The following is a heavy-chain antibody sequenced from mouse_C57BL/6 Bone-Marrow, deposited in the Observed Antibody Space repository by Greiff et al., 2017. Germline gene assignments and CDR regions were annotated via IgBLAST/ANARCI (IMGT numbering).Heavy chain of an antibody. CDR1: GYTFTSYW. Sequence: VQLQQPGAELVRPGSSVKLSCKASGYTFTSYWMHWVKQRPIQGLEWIGNIDPSDSETHYNQKFKDKATLTVDKSSSTAYMQLSSLTSEDSAVYYCARPTSGWYFDVGGTGTTVTVTA. CDR2: IDPSDSET. D-gene: IGHD1-1*01. V-gene: IGHV1-52*01. J-gene: IGHJ1*03. CDR3: ARPTSGWYFDV.